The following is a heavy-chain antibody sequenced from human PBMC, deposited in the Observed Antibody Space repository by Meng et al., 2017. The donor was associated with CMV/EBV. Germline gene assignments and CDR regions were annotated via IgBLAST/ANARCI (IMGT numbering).Heavy chain of an antibody. J-gene: IGHJ6*02. CDR1: GYSFTSYW. V-gene: IGHV5-51*01. Sequence: GESLKISCEGSGYSFTSYWIGWVRQMPGKGLEWMGIIYPGDSDTRYSPSFQGQVTISADKSSSTAYLQWSSLKASDTAMYYCARGVDSGYYYYGMDVWGQGTTVTVSS. CDR2: IYPGDSDT. D-gene: IGHD3-10*01. CDR3: ARGVDSGYYYYGMDV.